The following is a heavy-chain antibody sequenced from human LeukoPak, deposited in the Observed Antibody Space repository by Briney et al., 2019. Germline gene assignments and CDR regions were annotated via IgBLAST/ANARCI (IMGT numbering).Heavy chain of an antibody. CDR1: GFTFSSYG. CDR3: AKSAYSIVVVPAANLDY. V-gene: IGHV3-33*06. Sequence: GRSLRLSCAASGFTFSSYGMHWVRQAPGKGLEWVAVIWYDGSNKYYADSVKGRFTISRDNSKNTLYLQMNSLRAEDTAVYYCAKSAYSIVVVPAANLDYWGQGTLVTVSS. J-gene: IGHJ4*02. CDR2: IWYDGSNK. D-gene: IGHD2-2*01.